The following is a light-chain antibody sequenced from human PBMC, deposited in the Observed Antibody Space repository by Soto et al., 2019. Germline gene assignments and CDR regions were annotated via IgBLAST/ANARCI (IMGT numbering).Light chain of an antibody. CDR2: DAS. Sequence: EIVLTQSPVTLYLSPGEGAFLSCRASQSVSTSLAWYPQKPGKAPRLLIYDASIRATGIPARLSGSGSGTDFSLIRSRLEPEEVAVYYCQQRYSLVSFGGGTKVEIK. J-gene: IGKJ4*01. V-gene: IGKV3-11*01. CDR3: QQRYSLVS. CDR1: QSVSTS.